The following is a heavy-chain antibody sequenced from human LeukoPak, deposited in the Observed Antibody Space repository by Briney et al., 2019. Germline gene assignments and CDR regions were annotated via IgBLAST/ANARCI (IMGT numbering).Heavy chain of an antibody. D-gene: IGHD3-9*01. Sequence: ASVKVSCKASGYTFTSYGISWVRHAPGQGLEWMGWISAYNGNTNYAQKLQGRVTMTTDTSTSTAYMELRSLRSDDTAVYYCARDLAPPTYYDILTGYWKYSSGWYYIDYWGQGTLVTVSS. CDR2: ISAYNGNT. V-gene: IGHV1-18*01. J-gene: IGHJ4*02. CDR3: ARDLAPPTYYDILTGYWKYSSGWYYIDY. CDR1: GYTFTSYG.